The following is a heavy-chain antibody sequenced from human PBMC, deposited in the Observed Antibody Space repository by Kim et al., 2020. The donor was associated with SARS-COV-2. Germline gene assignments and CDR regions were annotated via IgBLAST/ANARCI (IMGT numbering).Heavy chain of an antibody. CDR1: GGSVNTGDQH. J-gene: IGHJ6*02. D-gene: IGHD3-10*01. Sequence: SETLSLTCTVSGGSVNTGDQHWCWIRQPAGRGLEWIGRIYTTGRTNFNPSLSSRVTISLDSSKNEFSLKLTSVTAADTAVYYCARDGPYYYGSGNSFDYGMDGWGQGTTVTVSS. CDR2: IYTTGRT. V-gene: IGHV4-61*02. CDR3: ARDGPYYYGSGNSFDYGMDG.